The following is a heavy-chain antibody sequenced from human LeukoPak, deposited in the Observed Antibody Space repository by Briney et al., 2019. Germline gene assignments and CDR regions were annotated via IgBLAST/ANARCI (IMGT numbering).Heavy chain of an antibody. J-gene: IGHJ4*02. CDR3: AKDSLGALVRFFFDS. CDR2: ISYDGSNK. CDR1: GFTFSTYG. D-gene: IGHD5-18*01. V-gene: IGHV3-30*18. Sequence: GGSLTLSCAASGFTFSTYGMHWVRQAPGKGLEWVAVISYDGSNKYYADSVKGRFTISRDNSKNTLNLQMNSLRADDTTVYYCAKDSLGALVRFFFDSWGQGTLVTVSS.